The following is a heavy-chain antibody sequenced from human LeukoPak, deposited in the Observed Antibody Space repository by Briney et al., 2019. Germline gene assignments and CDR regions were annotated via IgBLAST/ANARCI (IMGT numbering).Heavy chain of an antibody. CDR3: ARAGWYELPRYAFDI. CDR2: INPSGGST. D-gene: IGHD6-19*01. CDR1: GYTFTTYY. J-gene: IGHJ3*02. Sequence: ASVKVSCKASGYTFTTYYVHWVRQAPGQGLEWMGIINPSGGSTTYAQKFRGRLTMTRDTSTSTAYMELRSLRSDDTAVYYCARAGWYELPRYAFDIWGQGTMVTVSS. V-gene: IGHV1-46*01.